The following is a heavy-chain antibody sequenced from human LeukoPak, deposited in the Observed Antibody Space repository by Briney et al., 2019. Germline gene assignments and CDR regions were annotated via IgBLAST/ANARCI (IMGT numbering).Heavy chain of an antibody. CDR2: IYYSGST. D-gene: IGHD4-23*01. J-gene: IGHJ2*01. CDR1: GGSISSYY. Sequence: SETLSLTRTVAGGSISSYYWSSVRDPPGKGLEWIGYIYYSGSTNYNPSLKSRVTISVDTSKNQFSLKLSSVTAADTAVYYCARGYGGRLGYFDLWGRGTLVTVSS. CDR3: ARGYGGRLGYFDL. V-gene: IGHV4-59*01.